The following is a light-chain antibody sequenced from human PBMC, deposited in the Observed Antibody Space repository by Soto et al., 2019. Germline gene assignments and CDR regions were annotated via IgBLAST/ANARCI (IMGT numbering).Light chain of an antibody. CDR1: RSDVGSHNS. V-gene: IGLV2-14*01. Sequence: QSALTQPASVSGSPGQSITISCTGTRSDVGSHNSVSWYQQHRGKAPKLIIYDVSDRPSGVSDRFSGSKSGITASLTISGLQAEDEADYYCSSYTSSSTLVVFGGGTKLTVL. J-gene: IGLJ2*01. CDR2: DVS. CDR3: SSYTSSSTLVV.